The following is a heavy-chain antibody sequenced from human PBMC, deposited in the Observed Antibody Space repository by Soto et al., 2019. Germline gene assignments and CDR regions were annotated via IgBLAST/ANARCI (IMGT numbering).Heavy chain of an antibody. Sequence: QVQLVESGGGVVQPGRSLRLSCAASGFTFSSYGMHWVRQAPGKGLEWVAVIWYDGSNKYYADSVKGRFTISRDNSKNTRNLQMNSLRAEDTAVYYCARGSGGRSSSWYGVYWGQGTLVTVSS. J-gene: IGHJ4*02. D-gene: IGHD6-13*01. V-gene: IGHV3-33*01. CDR2: IWYDGSNK. CDR1: GFTFSSYG. CDR3: ARGSGGRSSSWYGVY.